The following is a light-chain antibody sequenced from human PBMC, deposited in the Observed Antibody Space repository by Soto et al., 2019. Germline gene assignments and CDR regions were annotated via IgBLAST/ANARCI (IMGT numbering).Light chain of an antibody. CDR2: GAS. CDR3: QQYGNSPPT. Sequence: EIVLTQSPGTLSLSPGERATLSCRANQSVSSNYLAWYQQKPGQAPRLLIYGASNRDTGIPNRFSGSGSRTDFTLTISRLAPEDFAVYCCQQYGNSPPTFGQGTKVEIK. J-gene: IGKJ1*01. V-gene: IGKV3-20*01. CDR1: QSVSSNY.